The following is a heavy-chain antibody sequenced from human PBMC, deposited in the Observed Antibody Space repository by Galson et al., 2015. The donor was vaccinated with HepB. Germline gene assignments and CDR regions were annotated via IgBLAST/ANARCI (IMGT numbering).Heavy chain of an antibody. CDR2: TYYRSRWYN. J-gene: IGHJ4*02. V-gene: IGHV6-1*01. Sequence: CAISGDSVSSNSVAWDWIRQSPSRGLEWLARTYYRSRWYNDYAVSVKSRVTINPDTSKNQFSLQLNSVTPEDTAVYYCARTDCTGCICARPFDYWGQGILVTVSS. CDR1: GDSVSSNSVA. D-gene: IGHD2-8*02. CDR3: ARTDCTGCICARPFDY.